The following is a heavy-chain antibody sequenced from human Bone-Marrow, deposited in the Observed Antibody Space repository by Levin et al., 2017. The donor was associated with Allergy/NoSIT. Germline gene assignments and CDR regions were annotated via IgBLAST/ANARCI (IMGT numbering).Heavy chain of an antibody. Sequence: LSLTCAASGFPFSSYSMNWVRQAPGKGLEWVSSITSSSSYISYADSVKGRFTISRDNAKNSLYLQMNSLRAEDTAVYYCARDGVYYGSGIGFDYWGQGTLVTVSS. D-gene: IGHD3-10*01. CDR1: GFPFSSYS. J-gene: IGHJ4*02. V-gene: IGHV3-21*01. CDR2: ITSSSSYI. CDR3: ARDGVYYGSGIGFDY.